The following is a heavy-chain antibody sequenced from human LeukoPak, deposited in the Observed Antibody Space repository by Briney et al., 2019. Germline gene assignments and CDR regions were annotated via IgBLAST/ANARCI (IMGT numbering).Heavy chain of an antibody. V-gene: IGHV3-48*01. J-gene: IGHJ4*02. CDR3: AKAVGASRPFDY. CDR1: GFTFSSYS. D-gene: IGHD1-26*01. CDR2: INSRSSAT. Sequence: PGGSLRLSCAASGFTFSSYSMNWVRQAPGKGLEWVSYINSRSSATDYADSVKGRFTISRDNSKNTLDLHMKSLRGEDAALYYCAKAVGASRPFDYWGQGTLVTVSS.